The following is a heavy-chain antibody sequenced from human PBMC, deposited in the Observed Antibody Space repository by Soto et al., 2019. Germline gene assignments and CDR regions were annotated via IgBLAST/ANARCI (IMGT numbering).Heavy chain of an antibody. CDR3: ATSKGAVVISPYFFDY. D-gene: IGHD2-21*01. CDR2: VNSDGSIT. CDR1: GFTFDSYW. Sequence: EVRLEESGGGLVQPGGSLRLSCAASGFTFDSYWMYWVRQAPGKGLVWVSRVNSDGSITTYADSVKGRFTISRDNAKYTLSLQMNSLRVEDTAVYYCATSKGAVVISPYFFDYWGQGALVTVSS. V-gene: IGHV3-74*01. J-gene: IGHJ4*02.